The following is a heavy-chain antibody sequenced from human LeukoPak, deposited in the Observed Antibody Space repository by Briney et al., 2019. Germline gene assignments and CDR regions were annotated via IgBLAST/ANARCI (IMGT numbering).Heavy chain of an antibody. CDR2: IYYSGST. Sequence: SETLSLTCTVSGASISSSYWSWIRQPPGEGLEWIGYIYYSGSTNYNPSLKRRVTISVDTSKNQFSLKLRSVTAADTAVYYCARILTSRAPPHYVWGSSHKGYFDSWGQGTLVTVSS. CDR3: ARILTSRAPPHYVWGSSHKGYFDS. CDR1: GASISSSY. D-gene: IGHD3-16*01. V-gene: IGHV4-59*01. J-gene: IGHJ4*02.